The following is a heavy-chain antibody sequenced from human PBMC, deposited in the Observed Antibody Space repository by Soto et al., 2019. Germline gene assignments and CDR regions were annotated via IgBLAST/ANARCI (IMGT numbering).Heavy chain of an antibody. CDR3: ARAKDIVVVPAATHYYYYYGMDV. Sequence: ASVKVSCKASGYTFTSYDINWVRQATGQGLEWMGWMNPNSGNTGYAQKFQGRVTMTRNTSISTAYMELSSLRSEDTAVYYCARAKDIVVVPAATHYYYYYGMDVWGQGTTVTV. D-gene: IGHD2-2*01. J-gene: IGHJ6*02. V-gene: IGHV1-8*01. CDR2: MNPNSGNT. CDR1: GYTFTSYD.